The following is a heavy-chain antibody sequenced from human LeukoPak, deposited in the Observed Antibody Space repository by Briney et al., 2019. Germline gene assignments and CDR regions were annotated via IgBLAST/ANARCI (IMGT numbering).Heavy chain of an antibody. Sequence: SSETLSLTCTVSGGSISSYYWSWIRQPPGKGLEWIGYIYYSGSTNYNPSLKSRVTISVDTSKNQFSLKLSSVTAADTAVYYCARANGYYYDSSGYAHDAFDIWGQGTMVTVSS. J-gene: IGHJ3*02. D-gene: IGHD3-22*01. CDR3: ARANGYYYDSSGYAHDAFDI. CDR1: GGSISSYY. V-gene: IGHV4-59*12. CDR2: IYYSGST.